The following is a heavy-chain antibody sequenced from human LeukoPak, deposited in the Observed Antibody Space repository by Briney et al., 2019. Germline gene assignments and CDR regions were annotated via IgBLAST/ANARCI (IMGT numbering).Heavy chain of an antibody. J-gene: IGHJ6*02. CDR3: ARGNDYGSGSYYYYYYGMDV. Sequence: GASAKVSCKASGYTFTSYDINWVRQATGQGLEWMGWMNPNSGNTGYAQKFQGRVTMTRNTSISTAYMELSSLRSEDTAVYYCARGNDYGSGSYYYYYYGMDVWGQGTTVTVSS. CDR1: GYTFTSYD. CDR2: MNPNSGNT. D-gene: IGHD3-10*01. V-gene: IGHV1-8*01.